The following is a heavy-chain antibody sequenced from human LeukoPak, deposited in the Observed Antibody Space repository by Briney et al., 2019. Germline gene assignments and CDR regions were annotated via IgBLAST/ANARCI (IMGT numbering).Heavy chain of an antibody. D-gene: IGHD3-10*01. CDR3: ARGVRDLSGYYGSGSYYQDY. J-gene: IGHJ4*02. CDR1: GGSFSGYY. V-gene: IGHV4-34*01. Sequence: SETLSLTCAVYGGSFSGYYWSWIRQPPGKGLEWIGEINHSGSTNYNPSLKSRVTISVDTSENQFSLKLSSVTAADTAVYYCARGVRDLSGYYGSGSYYQDYWGQGTLVTVSS. CDR2: INHSGST.